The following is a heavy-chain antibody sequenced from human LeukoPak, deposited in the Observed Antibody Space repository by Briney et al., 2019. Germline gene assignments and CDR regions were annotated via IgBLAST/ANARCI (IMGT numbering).Heavy chain of an antibody. CDR1: GFTFSSYS. D-gene: IGHD3-16*01. CDR2: ITGNGDNT. J-gene: IGHJ4*02. Sequence: PGGSLRLSCAASGFTFSSYSMHWVRQAPGKGLEYVSAITGNGDNTYYADSVKGRFTISRDNSKNTLYLQMGSLRAEDMAVYYCARVGGDYFDYWGREPWSPSPQ. V-gene: IGHV3-64*02. CDR3: ARVGGDYFDY.